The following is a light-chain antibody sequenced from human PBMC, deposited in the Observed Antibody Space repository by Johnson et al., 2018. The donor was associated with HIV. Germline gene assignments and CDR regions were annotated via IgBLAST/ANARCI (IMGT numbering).Light chain of an antibody. V-gene: IGLV1-51*01. CDR3: GTWDNSLIARYV. Sequence: QSVLTQPPSVSAAPGQRVTISCSGSSSNIGSNYVSWYQQLPGTAPKLLIYDNSKRPSKIPDRFSGSKSGTSATLGITGLQTGDEADYYCGTWDNSLIARYVFGTGTKVTVL. J-gene: IGLJ1*01. CDR1: SSNIGSNY. CDR2: DNS.